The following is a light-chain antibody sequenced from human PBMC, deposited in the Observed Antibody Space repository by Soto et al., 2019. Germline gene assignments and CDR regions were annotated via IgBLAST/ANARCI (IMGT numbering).Light chain of an antibody. CDR3: QQYYRYPPA. J-gene: IGKJ3*01. Sequence: DIQMTQSPSTLSASVGDRVTITCRASHWIDDWLAWYQQKPGKAPNLLINKASSLKYGVPSRFSGSKSETEFTLTISSLQPEDFATYYCQQYYRYPPAFGPGTKVEIK. CDR2: KAS. CDR1: HWIDDW. V-gene: IGKV1-5*03.